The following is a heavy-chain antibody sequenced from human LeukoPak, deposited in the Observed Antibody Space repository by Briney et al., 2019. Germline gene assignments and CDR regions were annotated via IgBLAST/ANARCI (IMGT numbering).Heavy chain of an antibody. CDR2: INHSGST. V-gene: IGHV4-34*01. Sequence: SETLSLTCAVYGGSFSGYYWSWIRQPPGEGLEWIGEINHSGSTNYNPSLKSRVTISVDTSKNQFSLRLNSVTATDTAMYYCARGPYSYDSSGCFDYWGQGALVTVSS. CDR3: ARGPYSYDSSGCFDY. CDR1: GGSFSGYY. J-gene: IGHJ4*02. D-gene: IGHD3-22*01.